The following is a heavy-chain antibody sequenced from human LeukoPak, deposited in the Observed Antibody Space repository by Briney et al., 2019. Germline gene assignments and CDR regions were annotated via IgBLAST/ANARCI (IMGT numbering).Heavy chain of an antibody. D-gene: IGHD2-2*01. CDR3: ARRYCSSTSCYSSFDY. V-gene: IGHV4-59*08. CDR1: GGSISSYY. CDR2: IYYSGST. J-gene: IGHJ4*02. Sequence: SETLSLTCTVSGGSISSYYWSWIRQPPGKGLEGIGYIYYSGSTNYNPSLKSRVTISVDTSKNQFSLKLSSVTAADTAVYYCARRYCSSTSCYSSFDYWGQGTLVTVSS.